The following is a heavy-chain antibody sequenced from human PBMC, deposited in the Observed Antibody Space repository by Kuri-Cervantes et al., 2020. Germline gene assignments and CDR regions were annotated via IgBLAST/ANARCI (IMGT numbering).Heavy chain of an antibody. V-gene: IGHV4-39*01. CDR2: VYYSGTT. D-gene: IGHD1-1*01. CDR3: ARAGFSFVRPYYYYMDV. J-gene: IGHJ6*03. Sequence: SETLSLTCTVSGGSISSSTYYWGWIRQPPGKGLEWIGSVYYSGTTYSNPSLMSRVTISVDTSKNQFSLKLSSVTAADTAVYYCARAGFSFVRPYYYYMDVWGKGTTVTVSS. CDR1: GGSISSSTYY.